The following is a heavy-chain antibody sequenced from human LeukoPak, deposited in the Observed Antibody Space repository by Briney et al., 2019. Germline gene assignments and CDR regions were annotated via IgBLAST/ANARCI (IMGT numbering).Heavy chain of an antibody. CDR1: GFTFSIYS. CDR2: ISSSSTI. V-gene: IGHV3-48*02. J-gene: IGHJ6*02. Sequence: GGSLRLSCTASGFTFSIYSMNWVRQARGKGLEWVSYISSSSTIYYADSVKGRFTISRDNAKNSLYLQMSSLRDEDTAVYYCARANGMDVWGQGTTVTVSS. CDR3: ARANGMDV.